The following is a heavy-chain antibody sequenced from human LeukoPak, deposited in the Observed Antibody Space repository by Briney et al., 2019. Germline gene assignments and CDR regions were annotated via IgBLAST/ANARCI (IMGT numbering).Heavy chain of an antibody. Sequence: GGSLRLSCAVSGFSVTNNYMSWVRQAPGKGLEWVSVFYVGGATYYADSVKGRFTISRDNSKNTLYLQMNSLRAEDTAVYYCAPDLRGTAWSLDYWGQGTLVTVSS. CDR3: APDLRGTAWSLDY. J-gene: IGHJ4*02. CDR2: FYVGGAT. D-gene: IGHD6-19*01. V-gene: IGHV3-53*01. CDR1: GFSVTNNY.